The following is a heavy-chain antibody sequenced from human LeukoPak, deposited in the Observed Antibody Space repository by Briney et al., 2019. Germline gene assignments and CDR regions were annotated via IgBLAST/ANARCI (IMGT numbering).Heavy chain of an antibody. Sequence: ASVKVSCKASGYTFTSYAMHWVRQAPGQRLEWIGWINAGNGNTKYSQKFQGRVTITRDTSASTAYMELSSLRSEDTAVYYCARPQLLLWFGESFYGMDVWGQGTTVTVSS. CDR2: INAGNGNT. D-gene: IGHD3-10*01. CDR3: ARPQLLLWFGESFYGMDV. J-gene: IGHJ6*02. V-gene: IGHV1-3*01. CDR1: GYTFTSYA.